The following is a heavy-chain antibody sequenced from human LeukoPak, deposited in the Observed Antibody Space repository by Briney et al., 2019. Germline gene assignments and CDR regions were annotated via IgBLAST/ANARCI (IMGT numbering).Heavy chain of an antibody. J-gene: IGHJ6*02. CDR1: GFTFSSYA. Sequence: PGGSLRLSCAASGFTFSSYAMHWVRQAPGKGLEWVAVISYDGSNKYYADSVKGRFTISRDNSKNTLYLQMNSLRAEDTAVYYCARGPGLLEYYYGMDVWGQGTTVTVSS. CDR3: ARGPGLLEYYYGMDV. D-gene: IGHD2-15*01. CDR2: ISYDGSNK. V-gene: IGHV3-30-3*01.